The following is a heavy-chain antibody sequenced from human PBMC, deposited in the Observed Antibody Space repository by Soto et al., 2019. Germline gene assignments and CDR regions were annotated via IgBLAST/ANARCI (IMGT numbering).Heavy chain of an antibody. Sequence: EVQLFESGGGLVHPMSSLRLSCSGSGFNFNNHVINWVRQAPGKGLEWVASISNSDDVGFYADSVRGRFSVTRDRSSSTLYLQMDYVQVEDTAIYYSAKTVGATKLEDYWGQGTLVIVSS. V-gene: IGHV3-23*01. CDR1: GFNFNNHV. D-gene: IGHD1-26*01. J-gene: IGHJ4*02. CDR2: ISNSDDVG. CDR3: AKTVGATKLEDY.